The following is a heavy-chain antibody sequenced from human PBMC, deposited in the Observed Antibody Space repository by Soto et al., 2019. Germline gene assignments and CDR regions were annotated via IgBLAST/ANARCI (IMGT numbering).Heavy chain of an antibody. D-gene: IGHD2-15*01. Sequence: EVQLVESGGGLVKPGGSLRLSCAASGFTFSNAWMNWVRQAPGKGLEWVGRIKSKTDGGTTDYAAPVKGRFTISRDDSKNTLYLQMNSLKTDDTAVYYCTTDSDENCSGGSCYSGHAFDIWGQGTMVTVSS. CDR3: TTDSDENCSGGSCYSGHAFDI. CDR1: GFTFSNAW. CDR2: IKSKTDGGTT. J-gene: IGHJ3*02. V-gene: IGHV3-15*07.